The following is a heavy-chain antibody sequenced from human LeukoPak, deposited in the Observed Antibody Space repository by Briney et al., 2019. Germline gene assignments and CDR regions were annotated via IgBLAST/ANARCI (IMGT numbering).Heavy chain of an antibody. CDR3: ARQHCSGGDCYFFD. CDR2: IWYDGNNK. J-gene: IGHJ4*02. D-gene: IGHD2-15*01. CDR1: GFTFSSYG. V-gene: IGHV3-33*01. Sequence: GGSLRLSCAASGFTFSSYGMHWVRQAPGKGLEWVALIWYDGNNKYYADSLKGRFTISRDNSKNTLYLQLNSLRAEDTAVYYCARQHCSGGDCYFFDWGQGTLVTVSS.